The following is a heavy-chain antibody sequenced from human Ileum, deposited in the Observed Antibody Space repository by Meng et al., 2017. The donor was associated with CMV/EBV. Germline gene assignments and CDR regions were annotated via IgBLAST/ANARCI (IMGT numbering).Heavy chain of an antibody. CDR1: GFTFSSYG. D-gene: IGHD5-12*01. CDR3: ARVGPDSGYDFDY. CDR2: IRYDGSNK. Sequence: GGSLRLSCAASGFTFSSYGMHWVRQAPGKGLEWVAFIRYDGSNKYYADSVEGRFTISRDNAENSLYLQLSSLRAEDTGVYYCARVGPDSGYDFDYWGQGNLVVASS. V-gene: IGHV3-30*02. J-gene: IGHJ4*02.